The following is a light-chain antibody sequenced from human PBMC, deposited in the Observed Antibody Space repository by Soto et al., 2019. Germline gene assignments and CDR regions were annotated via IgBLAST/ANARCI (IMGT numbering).Light chain of an antibody. Sequence: DIQMTQSPSSLSASVGDRVTITCRASQSISTYLNWYQQKPGKPPKLLIYAAYTLQGGVPSRFSGSGSGTDFTLTISSLQPEDFATYYCQQSYSTPRTFGQGTKVEIK. CDR1: QSISTY. CDR2: AAY. J-gene: IGKJ1*01. V-gene: IGKV1-39*01. CDR3: QQSYSTPRT.